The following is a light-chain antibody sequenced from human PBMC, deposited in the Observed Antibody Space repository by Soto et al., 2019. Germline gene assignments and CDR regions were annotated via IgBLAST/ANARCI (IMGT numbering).Light chain of an antibody. CDR1: QSVSSY. CDR2: DAS. V-gene: IGKV3-11*01. CDR3: QQRSNWPPGLT. J-gene: IGKJ4*01. Sequence: EIVLTQSPATLPFSPGEIATLSCRASQSVSSYLAWYQQKPGQAPRLLIYDASNRATGIPARFSGGGSGTVFTLTISSLEPEDFAVYYCQQRSNWPPGLTFGGGTKVEIK.